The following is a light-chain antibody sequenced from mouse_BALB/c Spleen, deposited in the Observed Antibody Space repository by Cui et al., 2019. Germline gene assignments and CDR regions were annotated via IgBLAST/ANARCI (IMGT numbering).Light chain of an antibody. V-gene: IGKV4-80*01. CDR2: STS. J-gene: IGKJ1*01. Sequence: QIVLTQSPAIMPASLGEEITLTCSASSSVSSMHWYQQKSGTSPKLLIYSTSNLASGVPSRFSGSGSGTFYSLTISSVEAEDAADYYCHQWSSYPWTFGGGTKLEIK. CDR1: SSVSS. CDR3: HQWSSYPWT.